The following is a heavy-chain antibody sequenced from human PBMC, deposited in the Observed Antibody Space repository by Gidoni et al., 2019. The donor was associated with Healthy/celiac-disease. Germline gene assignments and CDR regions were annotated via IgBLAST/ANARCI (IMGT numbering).Heavy chain of an antibody. D-gene: IGHD3-10*01. J-gene: IGHJ6*02. Sequence: QVQLVQSGAEVKKPGASVKVSCKASGSTFTGYYMHWVRQAPGQGLEWMGWINPNSGGTNYAQKFQGRVTMTRDTSISTAYMELSRLRSDDTAVYYCARVTMAESYYYYGMDVWGQGTTVTVSS. CDR2: INPNSGGT. CDR1: GSTFTGYY. V-gene: IGHV1-2*02. CDR3: ARVTMAESYYYYGMDV.